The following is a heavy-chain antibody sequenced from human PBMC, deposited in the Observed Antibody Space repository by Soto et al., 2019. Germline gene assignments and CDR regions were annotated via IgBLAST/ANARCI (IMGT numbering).Heavy chain of an antibody. CDR1: GFTFTSSA. D-gene: IGHD3-9*01. CDR3: AAGLRSFDWLPSYYYGMDV. V-gene: IGHV1-58*01. J-gene: IGHJ6*02. Sequence: RASVKVSCKASGFTFTSSAVQWVRQARGQRLEWIGWIVVGSGNTNYAQKFQERVTITRDMSTSTAYMELSSLRSEDTAVYYCAAGLRSFDWLPSYYYGMDVWGQGTTVTVSS. CDR2: IVVGSGNT.